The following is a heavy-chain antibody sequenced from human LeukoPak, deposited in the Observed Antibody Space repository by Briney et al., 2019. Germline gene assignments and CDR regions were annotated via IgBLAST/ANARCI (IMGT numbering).Heavy chain of an antibody. J-gene: IGHJ4*02. CDR3: ARGTITTVTDS. V-gene: IGHV4-4*07. D-gene: IGHD4-17*01. Sequence: SETLSLTCAVSGGSIKDYYWTWIRQSAGKGLEWIGRIYSSGITNYNPSLTSRVVMSVDVSKSQFSLELTSVTAADTAVYYCARGTITTVTDSWGPGTLVTVSS. CDR1: GGSIKDYY. CDR2: IYSSGIT.